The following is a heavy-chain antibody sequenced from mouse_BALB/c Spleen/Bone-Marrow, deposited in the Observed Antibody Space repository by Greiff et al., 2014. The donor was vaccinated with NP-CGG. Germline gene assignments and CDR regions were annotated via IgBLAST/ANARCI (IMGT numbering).Heavy chain of an antibody. D-gene: IGHD1-1*01. V-gene: IGHV14-3*02. J-gene: IGHJ2*01. CDR3: ARIYYYGRGYFDY. CDR1: GFNIKDTY. CDR2: IDPANGNT. Sequence: DVHLVESGAELVKPGASVKLSCTASGFNIKDTYMHWVKQRPEQGLEWIGRIDPANGNTKYDPKFQGKATITADTSSNTAYLQLSSLTSEDTAVYYCARIYYYGRGYFDYWGQGTTLTVSS.